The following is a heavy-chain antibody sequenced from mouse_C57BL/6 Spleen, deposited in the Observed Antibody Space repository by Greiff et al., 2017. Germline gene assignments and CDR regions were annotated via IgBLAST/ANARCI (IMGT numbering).Heavy chain of an antibody. CDR2: IYPGDGDT. J-gene: IGHJ4*01. CDR3: ARSRAVVATDYAMDY. V-gene: IGHV1-82*01. Sequence: QVQLKQSGPELVKPGASVKISCKASGYAFSSSWMNWVKQRPGKGLEWIGRIYPGDGDTNYNGKFKGKATLTADKSSSTAYMQLSSLTSEDSAVYFCARSRAVVATDYAMDYWGQGTSVTVSS. CDR1: GYAFSSSW. D-gene: IGHD1-1*01.